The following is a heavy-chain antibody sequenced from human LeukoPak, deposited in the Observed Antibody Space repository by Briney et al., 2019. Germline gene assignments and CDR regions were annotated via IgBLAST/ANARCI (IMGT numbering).Heavy chain of an antibody. J-gene: IGHJ6*03. Sequence: GGSLRLSCATSGFTFTTFWMHWVRQAPGKGLEWISSITTSSTYTFYADSVKGRFTISRDNARNSLYLQMNSLRVEDTAVYYCARDPYSGTYGNTYYYYMDVWGKGTTVTISS. CDR1: GFTFTTFW. V-gene: IGHV3-21*01. CDR3: ARDPYSGTYGNTYYYYMDV. D-gene: IGHD1-26*01. CDR2: ITTSSTYT.